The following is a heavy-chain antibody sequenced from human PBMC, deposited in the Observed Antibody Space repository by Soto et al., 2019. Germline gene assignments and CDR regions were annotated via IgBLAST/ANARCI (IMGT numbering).Heavy chain of an antibody. J-gene: IGHJ6*02. Sequence: EVQLLESGGDLVQPGGSLRLSCAASGFTFSSCAMGWVRQAPGKGLEWVSDIIDSGGSTYYADSVKGRFTISRDNSKSTGYVQMNSLRAEDPALYYCAKGRSYYYYYGVDVWGQGTTVTVSS. CDR2: IIDSGGST. CDR3: AKGRSYYYYYGVDV. CDR1: GFTFSSCA. V-gene: IGHV3-23*01.